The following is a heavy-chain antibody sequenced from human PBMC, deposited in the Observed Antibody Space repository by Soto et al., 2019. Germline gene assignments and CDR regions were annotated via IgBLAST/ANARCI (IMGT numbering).Heavy chain of an antibody. CDR1: GYSFTSYW. D-gene: IGHD3-16*01. CDR3: ARRGGGRDAFDI. CDR2: VYPGDSDT. Sequence: GESLKISCKGPGYSFTSYWIGWGRQIPGKGLEWMGIVYPGDSDTRYSPPVQGQITISAAKSISTAYLQWSSLKASDTAMYYCARRGGGRDAFDIWGQGTMVTVSS. J-gene: IGHJ3*02. V-gene: IGHV5-51*01.